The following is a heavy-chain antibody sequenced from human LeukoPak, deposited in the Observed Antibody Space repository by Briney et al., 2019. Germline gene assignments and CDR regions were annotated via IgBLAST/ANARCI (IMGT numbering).Heavy chain of an antibody. CDR2: INHSGST. J-gene: IGHJ5*02. Sequence: SETLSLTCAVYGGSFSGYYWDWIRHPPAKGLEWIGEINHSGSTNYNPSLKSRVPISVDTSKNQFSMKLGSVTAEDTAVYYCASLRGSSSNWFDPWGQGTLVTVSS. CDR1: GGSFSGYY. D-gene: IGHD6-6*01. CDR3: ASLRGSSSNWFDP. V-gene: IGHV4-34*01.